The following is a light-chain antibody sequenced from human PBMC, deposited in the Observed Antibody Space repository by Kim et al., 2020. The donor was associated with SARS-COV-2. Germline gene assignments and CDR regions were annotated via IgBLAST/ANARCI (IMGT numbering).Light chain of an antibody. CDR2: KDT. J-gene: IGLJ3*02. CDR1: SGNIATYY. V-gene: IGLV6-57*01. CDR3: QSYDTSNWV. Sequence: GNTVTISCTPSSGNIATYYVQWYQQRPGSSPIAVIHKDTQRLSGVPDRFSGSIDTSSNSASLIISGLKPEDEAVYYCQSYDTSNWVFGGGTQLSVL.